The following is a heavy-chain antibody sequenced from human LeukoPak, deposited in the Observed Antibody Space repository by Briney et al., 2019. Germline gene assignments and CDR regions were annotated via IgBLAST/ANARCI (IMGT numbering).Heavy chain of an antibody. D-gene: IGHD6-13*01. V-gene: IGHV3-53*01. J-gene: IGHJ3*02. CDR2: IYSGGST. CDR1: GFTLSSKY. Sequence: GGSLRLSRAAPGFTLSSKYISGGRPAPRKGVGWGSVIYSGGSTYYADSVKGRFTISRDNSKNTLYLQMNSLRAEDTAVYYCARATYSSSWYRGAFDIWGQGAMVTVSS. CDR3: ARATYSSSWYRGAFDI.